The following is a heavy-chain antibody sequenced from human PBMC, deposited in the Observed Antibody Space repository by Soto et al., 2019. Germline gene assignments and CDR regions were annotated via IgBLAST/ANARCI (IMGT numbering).Heavy chain of an antibody. CDR1: GFTFSTYS. CDR3: AFSGNYGVY. J-gene: IGHJ4*02. D-gene: IGHD1-26*01. V-gene: IGHV3-33*08. Sequence: SLRLSCAASGFTFSTYSMNWVRQAPGRGLEWVSVIWFGGGKKYYADSVKGRFTISRDSSKNTLYLQMNSLRAEDTAVYYCAFSGNYGVYWGLGTLITVSS. CDR2: IWFGGGKK.